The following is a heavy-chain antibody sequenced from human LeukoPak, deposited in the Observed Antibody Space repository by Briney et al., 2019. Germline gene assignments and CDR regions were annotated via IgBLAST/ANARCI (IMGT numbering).Heavy chain of an antibody. D-gene: IGHD1-14*01. CDR3: AKYTDQ. Sequence: GGSLRLSCAASGFTFRSYAMGWVRQPPGRGLVWVSAITGNGGSTYYADSVKGRFTISRDNSKNTLYLQMNSLRAEDTAVYYCAKYTDQWGQGTLVTVSS. CDR1: GFTFRSYA. CDR2: ITGNGGST. J-gene: IGHJ5*02. V-gene: IGHV3-23*01.